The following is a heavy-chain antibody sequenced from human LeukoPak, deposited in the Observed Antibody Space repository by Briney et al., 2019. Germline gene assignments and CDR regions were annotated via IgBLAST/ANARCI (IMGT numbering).Heavy chain of an antibody. J-gene: IGHJ5*02. V-gene: IGHV3-74*01. CDR2: LNSDGRTT. CDR3: ARGSDETVTISGWFDP. Sequence: GSLRLSCAASGFTFSNYWMHWVRQGPGKGLVWVSRLNSDGRTTTYADSVKGRFTISRDNAKNTLYLQMNSLRAEDTAVYYCARGSDETVTISGWFDPWGQGTPVTVSS. CDR1: GFTFSNYW. D-gene: IGHD4-17*01.